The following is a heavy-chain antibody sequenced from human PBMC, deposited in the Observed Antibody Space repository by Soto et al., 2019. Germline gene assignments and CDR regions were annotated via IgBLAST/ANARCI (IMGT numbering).Heavy chain of an antibody. V-gene: IGHV4-39*01. Sequence: SETLSLTCTVSGGSINSSSYYWGWIRQPPGKGLEWIGSIYYSGSTYYNPSLKSRVTISVDTSKNQFSLKLSSVTAADTAVYYCARQGCNSTICYYYYYYMDVWGKGTTVT. CDR2: IYYSGST. CDR3: ARQGCNSTICYYYYYYMDV. CDR1: GGSINSSSYY. J-gene: IGHJ6*03. D-gene: IGHD2-2*01.